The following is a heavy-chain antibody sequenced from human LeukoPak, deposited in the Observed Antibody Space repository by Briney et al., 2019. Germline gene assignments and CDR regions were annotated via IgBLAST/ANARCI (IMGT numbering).Heavy chain of an antibody. D-gene: IGHD1-14*01. CDR2: TFYRSKWCN. CDR3: ARDPRIISPVVFDY. Sequence: SQTLSLTCAISGDSVSSNSAAWNWIRQSPSRGLEWLGRTFYRSKWCNNYAVSVKGRITINPDTSKNQFSLQLNSVTPEGTAVYYCARDPRIISPVVFDYWGQGTLVTVSS. CDR1: GDSVSSNSAA. J-gene: IGHJ4*02. V-gene: IGHV6-1*01.